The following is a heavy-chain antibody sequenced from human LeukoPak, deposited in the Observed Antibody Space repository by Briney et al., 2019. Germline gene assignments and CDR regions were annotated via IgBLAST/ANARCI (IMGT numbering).Heavy chain of an antibody. CDR1: GFTFSSYA. D-gene: IGHD2-15*01. Sequence: PGESLRLSCAASGFTFSSYAMSWVRQAPGKGLEWVSAISGSGGSTYYADSVKGRFIISRDNSKNTLYLQMNSLRAEDTAVYYCAKTLQVVVAATLDYWGQGTLVTVSS. J-gene: IGHJ4*02. CDR3: AKTLQVVVAATLDY. V-gene: IGHV3-23*01. CDR2: ISGSGGST.